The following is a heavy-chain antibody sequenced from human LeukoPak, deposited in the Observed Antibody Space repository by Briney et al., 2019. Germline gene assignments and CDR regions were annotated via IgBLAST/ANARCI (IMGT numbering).Heavy chain of an antibody. D-gene: IGHD3-22*01. CDR3: ARHSSGRDY. J-gene: IGHJ4*02. V-gene: IGHV4-39*01. Sequence: SETLSLTCTVSGGSISSCSYYWGWIRQPPGKGLEWIGSIYYSGSTYYNPSLKSRVTISVDTSKNQFSLKLSSVTAADTAVYYCARHSSGRDYWGQGTLVTVSS. CDR2: IYYSGST. CDR1: GGSISSCSYY.